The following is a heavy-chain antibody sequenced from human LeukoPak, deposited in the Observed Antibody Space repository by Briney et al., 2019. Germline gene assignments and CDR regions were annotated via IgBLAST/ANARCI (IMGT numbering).Heavy chain of an antibody. CDR3: ARGRRSGSYHDFDY. J-gene: IGHJ4*02. CDR2: INHSGST. CDR1: GGSFSGYY. D-gene: IGHD1-26*01. Sequence: NPAETLSLTCAVYGGSFSGYYWSWIRQPPGKGLEWIGEINHSGSTNYNPSLKSRVTISVDTSKNQFSLKLSSVTAADTAVYYCARGRRSGSYHDFDYWGQGTLVTVSS. V-gene: IGHV4-34*01.